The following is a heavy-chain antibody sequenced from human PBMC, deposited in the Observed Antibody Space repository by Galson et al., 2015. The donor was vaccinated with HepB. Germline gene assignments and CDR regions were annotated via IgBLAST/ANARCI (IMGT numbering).Heavy chain of an antibody. CDR1: GFTFSSYA. D-gene: IGHD3-22*01. J-gene: IGHJ4*02. V-gene: IGHV3-23*01. CDR2: ISGSGGST. Sequence: SLRLSCAASGFTFSSYAMSWVRQAPGKGLEWVSAISGSGGSTYYADSVKGRFTISRDNSKNTLYLQMNSLRAEDTAVYYCAKDMFYDSSGYPDFDYWGQGTLVTVSS. CDR3: AKDMFYDSSGYPDFDY.